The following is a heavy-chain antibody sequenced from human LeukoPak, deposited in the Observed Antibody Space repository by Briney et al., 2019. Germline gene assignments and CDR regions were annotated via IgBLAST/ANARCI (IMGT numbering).Heavy chain of an antibody. V-gene: IGHV3-30*04. CDR3: ARGRYSYGPAGQAFDI. D-gene: IGHD5-18*01. CDR2: ISYDGSNK. J-gene: IGHJ3*02. Sequence: GRSLRLSCAASGFTFSSYAMHWVRQAPGKGQEWVAVISYDGSNKYYADSVKGRFTISRDNSKNTLYLQMNSLRAEDTAVYYCARGRYSYGPAGQAFDIWGQGTMVTVSS. CDR1: GFTFSSYA.